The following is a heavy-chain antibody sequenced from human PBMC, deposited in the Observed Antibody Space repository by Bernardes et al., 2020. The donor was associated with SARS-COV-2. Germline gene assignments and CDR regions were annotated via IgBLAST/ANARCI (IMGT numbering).Heavy chain of an antibody. V-gene: IGHV3-74*01. CDR3: ARSNNYGPDY. CDR2: IYNGGSDT. J-gene: IGHJ4*02. D-gene: IGHD5-18*01. Sequence: GSLRLSCAASGFTFSNFWMHWVRQPPGKGLMWVSRIYNGGSDTTYADSVRGRFTISRDNANNILYLQMNSLRAEDTAMYYCARSNNYGPDYWGQGTLVTVSS. CDR1: GFTFSNFW.